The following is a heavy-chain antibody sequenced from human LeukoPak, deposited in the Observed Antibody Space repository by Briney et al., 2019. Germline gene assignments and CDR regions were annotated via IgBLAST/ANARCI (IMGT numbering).Heavy chain of an antibody. CDR2: IDSDGSYT. Sequence: PGGSLTLSCAASGFTFSSYWMHWVRQAPGKGLVWVSRIDSDGSYTSYADSVKGRFTISGDNAKNTQYLQMNSLRAEDTAVYYCARGGYYVSGSWDYWGQGTLVTVSS. CDR1: GFTFSSYW. V-gene: IGHV3-74*01. D-gene: IGHD3-10*01. J-gene: IGHJ4*02. CDR3: ARGGYYVSGSWDY.